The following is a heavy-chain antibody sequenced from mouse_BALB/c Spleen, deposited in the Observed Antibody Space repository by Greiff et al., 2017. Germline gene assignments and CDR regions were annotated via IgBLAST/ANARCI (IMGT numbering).Heavy chain of an antibody. D-gene: IGHD2-1*01. Sequence: EVMLVESGGDLVKPGGSLKLSCAASGFTFSSYGMSWVRQTPDKRLEWVATISSGGSYTYYPDSVKGRFTISRDNAKNTLYLQMSSLKSEDTAMYYCARLYGNYGSMDYWGQGTSVTVSS. CDR2: ISSGGSYT. V-gene: IGHV5-6*01. J-gene: IGHJ4*01. CDR3: ARLYGNYGSMDY. CDR1: GFTFSSYG.